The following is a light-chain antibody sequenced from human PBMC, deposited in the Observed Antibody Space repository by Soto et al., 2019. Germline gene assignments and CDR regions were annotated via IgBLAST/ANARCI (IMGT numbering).Light chain of an antibody. CDR1: SSDVGGSNY. CDR2: DVS. CDR3: SSSTSTSTLYV. Sequence: QSALTQPASVSGSPGQSITISCTGTSSDVGGSNYVSWYQHHPGKAPKLMIYDVSSRPSGVSNRFSGSKSGNTASLTISGLQAEDEADYYCSSSTSTSTLYVFGTGTKLTVL. J-gene: IGLJ1*01. V-gene: IGLV2-14*03.